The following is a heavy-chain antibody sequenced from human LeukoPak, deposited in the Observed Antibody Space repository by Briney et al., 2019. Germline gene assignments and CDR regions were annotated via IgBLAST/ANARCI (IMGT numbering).Heavy chain of an antibody. Sequence: GASVKVSCKASGYTFTSYGISWVRQAPGQGLEWMGWISAYNGNTNYAQKLQGRVTMTTDTSTSTVYMELSSLRSEDTAVYYCARGKGYDYVWGSYSYFDYWGQGTLVTVSS. D-gene: IGHD3-16*01. V-gene: IGHV1-18*01. CDR3: ARGKGYDYVWGSYSYFDY. CDR2: ISAYNGNT. J-gene: IGHJ4*02. CDR1: GYTFTSYG.